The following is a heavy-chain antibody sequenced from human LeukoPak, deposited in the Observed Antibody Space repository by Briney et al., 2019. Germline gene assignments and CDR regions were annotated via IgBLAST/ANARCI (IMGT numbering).Heavy chain of an antibody. V-gene: IGHV3-48*03. CDR3: ARDDGKKGSRVDY. CDR1: GFTFSSYE. J-gene: IGHJ4*02. Sequence: PGGSLRLSCAASGFTFSSYEMNWVRQAPGKGLEWVSYISSSGSTIYYADSVKGRFTISRDNAKNSLYLQMNSLRAEDTAVYYCARDDGKKGSRVDYWGQGTRVTVSS. CDR2: ISSSGSTI.